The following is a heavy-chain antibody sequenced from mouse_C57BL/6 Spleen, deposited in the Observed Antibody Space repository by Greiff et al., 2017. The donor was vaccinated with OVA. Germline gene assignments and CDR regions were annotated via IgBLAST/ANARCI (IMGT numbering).Heavy chain of an antibody. CDR1: GYTFTSYW. J-gene: IGHJ1*03. D-gene: IGHD1-1*01. V-gene: IGHV1-52*01. CDR3: ARFPHYYGSRGYFDV. CDR2: IDPSDSET. Sequence: VQLQQSGAELVRPGSSVKLSCKASGYTFTSYWMHWVKQRPIQGLEWIGNIDPSDSETHYNQKFKDKATLTVDKSSSTAYMQLSSLTSEDSAVYYCARFPHYYGSRGYFDVWGTGTTVTVSS.